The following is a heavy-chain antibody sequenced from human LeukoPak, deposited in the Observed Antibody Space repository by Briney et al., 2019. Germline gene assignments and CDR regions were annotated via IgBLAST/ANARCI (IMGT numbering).Heavy chain of an antibody. V-gene: IGHV3-30-3*01. CDR1: GFTFSSYA. Sequence: GGSLRLSCAASGFTFSSYAMHWVRQAPGKGLEWVAVISYDGSNKYYADSVKGRFTTSRDNSKNTLYLQMNSLRAEDTAVYYCARGPYSSGWYESAYFDYWGQGTLVTVSS. D-gene: IGHD6-19*01. CDR3: ARGPYSSGWYESAYFDY. J-gene: IGHJ4*02. CDR2: ISYDGSNK.